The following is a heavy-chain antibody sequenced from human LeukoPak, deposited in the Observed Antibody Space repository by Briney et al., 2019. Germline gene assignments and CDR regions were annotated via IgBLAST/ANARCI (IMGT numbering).Heavy chain of an antibody. CDR1: GFTFSSYW. CDR2: INSDGSST. CDR3: AKSRSAYPRVDGFDM. V-gene: IGHV3-74*01. D-gene: IGHD3-3*01. J-gene: IGHJ3*02. Sequence: PGGSLRLSCAASGFTFSSYWMHWVRQAPGKGLVWVSRINSDGSSTSYADSVKGRFTISRDNSKSTLYLQMNSLRAEDTALYYCAKSRSAYPRVDGFDMWGQGTMVTVSS.